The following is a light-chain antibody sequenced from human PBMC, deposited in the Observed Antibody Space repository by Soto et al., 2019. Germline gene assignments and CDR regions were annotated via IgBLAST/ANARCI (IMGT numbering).Light chain of an antibody. CDR2: AAP. Sequence: DIPMTQSPSSLSASVGDRVTITCRASQSISSYLNWYQQKPGKAPKLLIYAAPSLQSGVPSRFSGRGSGTDFTLTISSLQPEDFATYYCQQSYSTPRTFGQGTKVEIK. CDR3: QQSYSTPRT. V-gene: IGKV1-39*01. J-gene: IGKJ1*01. CDR1: QSISSY.